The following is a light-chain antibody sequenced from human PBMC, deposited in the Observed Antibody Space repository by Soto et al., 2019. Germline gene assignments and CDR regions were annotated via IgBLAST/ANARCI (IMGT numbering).Light chain of an antibody. CDR1: QSISGY. J-gene: IGKJ2*01. Sequence: DIQMTQSPSSLSASVGDRVTITCRASQSISGYLNWYQQKPGKAPKLLIYAASSLQSGVPSRFSGSGSGTDFTLTISSLQREDFAIYYCQQSYSTPYTFGQGTKLEIK. CDR3: QQSYSTPYT. CDR2: AAS. V-gene: IGKV1-39*01.